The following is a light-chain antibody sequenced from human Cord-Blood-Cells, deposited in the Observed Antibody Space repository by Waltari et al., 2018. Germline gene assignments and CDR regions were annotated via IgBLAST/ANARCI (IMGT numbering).Light chain of an antibody. J-gene: IGLJ3*02. CDR3: SSYTSSSTLV. V-gene: IGLV2-18*02. CDR1: SSPVGSYNG. Sequence: QSALTQPPSVPGSPGQSVTISCTGTSSPVGSYNGVSWYQQPPGTAPKLMIDEVSNRPSGVPDRFSGSKSGNTASLTISGLQAEDEADYYCSSYTSSSTLVFGGGTKLTVL. CDR2: EVS.